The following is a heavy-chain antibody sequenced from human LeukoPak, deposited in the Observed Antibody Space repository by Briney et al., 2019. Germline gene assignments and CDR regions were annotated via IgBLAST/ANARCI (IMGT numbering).Heavy chain of an antibody. D-gene: IGHD3-16*02. CDR1: GFTFSSYS. CDR3: ARYVWGSYRYMSYFDY. Sequence: GGSLRLSCVASGFTFSSYSMNWVRQAPGKGLEWVSSISRSSSYINYADSLKGRFTISRDNAKNSVFLQMNSLRAEDTAVYYCARYVWGSYRYMSYFDYWGQGTLVTVSS. V-gene: IGHV3-21*01. CDR2: ISRSSSYI. J-gene: IGHJ4*02.